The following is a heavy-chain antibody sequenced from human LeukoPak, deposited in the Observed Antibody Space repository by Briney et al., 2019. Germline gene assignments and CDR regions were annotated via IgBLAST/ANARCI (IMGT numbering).Heavy chain of an antibody. V-gene: IGHV4-61*05. CDR3: ARALRYDSSSFEY. J-gene: IGHJ4*02. CDR1: GDSISSSTYY. CDR2: IYYTGST. Sequence: PSETLSLTCTVSGDSISSSTYYWVWIRQSPGKGLEWIGYIYYTGSTNYNPSLKSRVTISVDTTKNQFSLNLSSVTAADTAVYYCARALRYDSSSFEYWGRGALVTVSS. D-gene: IGHD3-22*01.